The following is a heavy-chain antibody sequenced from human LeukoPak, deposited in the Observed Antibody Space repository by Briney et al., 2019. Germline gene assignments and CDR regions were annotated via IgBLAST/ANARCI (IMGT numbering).Heavy chain of an antibody. CDR2: INVGNGNT. CDR1: GYIFNNYA. Sequence: ASVKVSFKASGYIFNNYAMHWVRQAPGQRLEWMGWINVGNGNTRYSQEFQGRVTITRDTSASTTYMELSSLRSDDMAVYYCARETGTIFGWHFDLWGRGTLVTVSS. V-gene: IGHV1-3*03. CDR3: ARETGTIFGWHFDL. J-gene: IGHJ4*02. D-gene: IGHD3-9*01.